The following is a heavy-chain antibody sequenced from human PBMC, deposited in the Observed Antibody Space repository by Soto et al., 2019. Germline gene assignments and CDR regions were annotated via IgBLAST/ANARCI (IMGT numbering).Heavy chain of an antibody. V-gene: IGHV4-59*08. J-gene: IGHJ6*02. Sequence: SETLSLTCTVSGGSISSYYWSWIRQPPGKGLEWIGYIYYSGSTNYNPSLKSRVTISVDTSKNQFSLKLSSVTAADTAVYYCARRASEGFGDRFLYYGMDVWGQGTTVTVSS. CDR3: ARRASEGFGDRFLYYGMDV. CDR1: GGSISSYY. D-gene: IGHD3-10*01. CDR2: IYYSGST.